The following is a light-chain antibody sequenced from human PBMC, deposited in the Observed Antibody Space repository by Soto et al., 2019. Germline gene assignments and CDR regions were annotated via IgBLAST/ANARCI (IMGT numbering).Light chain of an antibody. V-gene: IGLV2-14*01. CDR2: EVS. CDR1: SSDVGGYNY. J-gene: IGLJ1*01. Sequence: QSVLTQPASVSGSPGQSITISCTGTSSDVGGYNYVSWYQQHPGKAPKLMIYEVSHRPSGVSNRFSGSKSGNTASLTISGLQAEDEAAYYCSSYTSSNTLVVFGTGTKVTVL. CDR3: SSYTSSNTLVV.